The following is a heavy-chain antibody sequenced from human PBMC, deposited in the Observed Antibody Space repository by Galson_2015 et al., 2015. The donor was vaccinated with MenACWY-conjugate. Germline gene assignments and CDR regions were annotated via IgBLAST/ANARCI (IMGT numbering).Heavy chain of an antibody. J-gene: IGHJ4*03. Sequence: WISANNGDTNFAQKFQGRVTMTTDTSTPTAYMELRSLRSDDTAVYYCARSGGGYSSSWYSHFDYWGQGTTVIVSS. V-gene: IGHV1-18*01. CDR2: ISANNGDT. CDR3: ARSGGGYSSSWYSHFDY. D-gene: IGHD6-13*01.